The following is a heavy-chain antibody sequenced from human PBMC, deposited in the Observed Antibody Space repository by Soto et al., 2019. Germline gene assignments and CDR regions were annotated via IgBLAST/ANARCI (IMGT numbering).Heavy chain of an antibody. CDR1: GYTFTSYD. J-gene: IGHJ6*02. Sequence: QVQLVQSGAEVKKPGASVKVSCKASGYTFTSYDINWVRQATGQGLEWMGWMNPNSGNTGYAQKFKGRVTMTRNTTISTSYMKLSSLRSEDTAVYYCASQPQGAKDIVLVPAAIGRYGMDVWGQGTTVTVSS. CDR2: MNPNSGNT. V-gene: IGHV1-8*01. CDR3: ASQPQGAKDIVLVPAAIGRYGMDV. D-gene: IGHD2-2*01.